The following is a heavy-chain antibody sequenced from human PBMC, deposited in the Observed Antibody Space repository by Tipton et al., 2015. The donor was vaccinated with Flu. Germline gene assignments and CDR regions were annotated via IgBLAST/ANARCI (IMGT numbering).Heavy chain of an antibody. CDR1: GFTFSDYY. V-gene: IGHV3-33*08. Sequence: SLRLSCAASGFTFSDYYMSWIRQAPGKGLEWVAVIWYDGSNKYYADSVKGRFTISRDNSKNTLYLQMNSLRAEGTAVYYCAREASSSIDAFDIWGQGTMVTVSS. CDR2: IWYDGSNK. D-gene: IGHD6-13*01. CDR3: AREASSSIDAFDI. J-gene: IGHJ3*02.